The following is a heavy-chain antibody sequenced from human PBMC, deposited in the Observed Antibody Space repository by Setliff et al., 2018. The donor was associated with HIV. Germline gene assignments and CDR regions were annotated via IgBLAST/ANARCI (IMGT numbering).Heavy chain of an antibody. CDR3: ARARSGTYRGHYYYYMDV. CDR2: INHSGSA. CDR1: GASFSDYY. V-gene: IGHV4-34*01. Sequence: SETLSLTCAVYGASFSDYYWSWIRQPPGKGLEWIGEINHSGSANYNPSLKGRVTLSVDTSKNQFSLKVTSVTAADTAVYYCARARSGTYRGHYYYYMDVWGKGTTVTVSS. D-gene: IGHD3-10*01. J-gene: IGHJ6*03.